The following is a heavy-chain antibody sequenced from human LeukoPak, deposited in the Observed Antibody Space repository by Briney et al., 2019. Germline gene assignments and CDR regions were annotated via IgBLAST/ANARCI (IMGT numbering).Heavy chain of an antibody. CDR3: ARRARYSSGWYWFDP. CDR1: GGSISSYS. D-gene: IGHD6-19*01. V-gene: IGHV4-59*12. Sequence: PSETLSLTCTVSGGSISSYSWSWTRQPPGKGLEWIGSIYYSGSTNYNPSLKSRVTMSVDTSKNQFSLKLSSVTAADTAVYYCARRARYSSGWYWFDPWGQGTLVTVSS. J-gene: IGHJ5*02. CDR2: IYYSGST.